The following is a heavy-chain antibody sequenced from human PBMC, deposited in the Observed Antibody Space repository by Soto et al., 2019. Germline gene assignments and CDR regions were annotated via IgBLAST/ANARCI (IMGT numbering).Heavy chain of an antibody. CDR1: GFTFSSYA. D-gene: IGHD3-10*01. Sequence: EVQLLESGGGLVQPGGSLRLSCAASGFTFSSYAMSWVRQAPGKGLEWVSAISGSGGSTYYADSVKGRFTISRDNSKNTLYLQMNSLRAEDTAVYYCAKDVVSVRTIGYGMDVWGQGTTVTVSS. CDR2: ISGSGGST. J-gene: IGHJ6*02. V-gene: IGHV3-23*01. CDR3: AKDVVSVRTIGYGMDV.